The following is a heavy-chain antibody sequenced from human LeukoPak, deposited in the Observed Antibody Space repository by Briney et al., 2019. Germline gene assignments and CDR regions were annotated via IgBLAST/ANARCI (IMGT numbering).Heavy chain of an antibody. Sequence: GGSLRLSCAASGFTFTSYSMNWVRQAPGKGLEWVSTISGGGGSTYYADSVKGRFTISRDNSKNTLYLQVNSLRAEDTAVYYCAKMSGVVWFGELRLPFDYWGQGTLVTVSS. CDR2: ISGGGGST. CDR3: AKMSGVVWFGELRLPFDY. V-gene: IGHV3-23*01. CDR1: GFTFTSYS. J-gene: IGHJ4*02. D-gene: IGHD3-10*01.